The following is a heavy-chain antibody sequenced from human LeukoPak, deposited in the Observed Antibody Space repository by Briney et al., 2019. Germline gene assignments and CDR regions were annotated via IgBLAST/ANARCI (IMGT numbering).Heavy chain of an antibody. Sequence: GVLRLSCAASGFTFSSYSMNWVRQAPGKGLEWVSYISSSSSTIYYADSVKGRFTISRDNAKNSLYLQMNSLRAEDTAVYYCARDLSYYYDSSGYLGYYYGMDVWGQGTTVTVSS. CDR1: GFTFSSYS. J-gene: IGHJ6*02. V-gene: IGHV3-48*04. D-gene: IGHD3-22*01. CDR3: ARDLSYYYDSSGYLGYYYGMDV. CDR2: ISSSSSTI.